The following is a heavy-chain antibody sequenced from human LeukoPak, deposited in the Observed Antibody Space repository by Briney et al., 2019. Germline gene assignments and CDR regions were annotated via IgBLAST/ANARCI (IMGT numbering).Heavy chain of an antibody. CDR2: IKQDGSEK. Sequence: GGSLRLSCAASGFTFGSYWMSWVRQAPGKGLEWVANIKQDGSEKYYVDSVKGRFTISRDNAKNSLYLQMNSLRAEDTAVYYCARGQRFDYWGQGTLVTVSS. J-gene: IGHJ4*02. V-gene: IGHV3-7*01. CDR3: ARGQRFDY. CDR1: GFTFGSYW. D-gene: IGHD5-18*01.